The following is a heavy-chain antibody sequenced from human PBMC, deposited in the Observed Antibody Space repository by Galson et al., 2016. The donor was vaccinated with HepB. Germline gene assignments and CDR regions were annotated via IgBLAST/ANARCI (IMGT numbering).Heavy chain of an antibody. CDR3: VREVGYKAFDN. J-gene: IGHJ4*02. D-gene: IGHD5-24*01. V-gene: IGHV1-2*04. CDR2: IDPNSGDT. CDR1: GYIFTGHH. Sequence: SVKVSCKASGYIFTGHHIHWVRQAPGQGLEWMGWIDPNSGDTYYREKFQDWVTMTRDTSTSTAYMELSRLKSDDTAVYFCVREVGYKAFDNWGQGTLVIVSS.